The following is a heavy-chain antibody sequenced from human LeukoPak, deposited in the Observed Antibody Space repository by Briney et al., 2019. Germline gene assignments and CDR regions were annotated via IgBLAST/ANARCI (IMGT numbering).Heavy chain of an antibody. J-gene: IGHJ4*02. CDR2: IYSGGST. V-gene: IGHV3-53*01. CDR1: GFTVSSNY. D-gene: IGHD2-15*01. CDR3: AKGRCSGVGCDSFHS. Sequence: GGSLRLSCAASGFTVSSNYMSWVRQAPGKGLEWVSVIYSGGSTYYADSVKGRFTISRDNSKNTLYLQMNNLKVEDTVVYYCAKGRCSGVGCDSFHSWGQGALVTVSS.